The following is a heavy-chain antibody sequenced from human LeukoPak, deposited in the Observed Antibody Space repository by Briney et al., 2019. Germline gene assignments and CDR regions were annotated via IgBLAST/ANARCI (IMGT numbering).Heavy chain of an antibody. D-gene: IGHD3-22*01. Sequence: GGSLRLSCAASGFTFSSYGMHWVRQAPGKGLEWVAVIWYDGSNKYYADSVKGRSTISRDNSKNTLYLQMNSLRAEDTAVYYCARGHFYYYDSSDPFDYWGQGTLVTVSS. CDR3: ARGHFYYYDSSDPFDY. CDR2: IWYDGSNK. V-gene: IGHV3-33*01. CDR1: GFTFSSYG. J-gene: IGHJ4*02.